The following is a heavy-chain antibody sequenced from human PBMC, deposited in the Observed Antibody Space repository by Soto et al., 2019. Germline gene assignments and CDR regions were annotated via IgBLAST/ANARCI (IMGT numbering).Heavy chain of an antibody. V-gene: IGHV3-30-3*01. J-gene: IGHJ6*02. CDR2: ISSDGSDK. Sequence: VQLVEYGGGVVQPGRSLRLSFAASGFTFSSYGMPWVRQAPGKGLEWVAVISSDGSDKYYADSVKGRFTISRDNSKNTLYVQLNRMRAEDTALYYCARDRLYGAGLIDVWGQGTTVTVSS. D-gene: IGHD3-10*01. CDR1: GFTFSSYG. CDR3: ARDRLYGAGLIDV.